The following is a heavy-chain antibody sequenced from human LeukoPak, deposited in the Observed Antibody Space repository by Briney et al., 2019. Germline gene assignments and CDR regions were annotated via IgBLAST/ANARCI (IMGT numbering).Heavy chain of an antibody. V-gene: IGHV3-7*01. CDR3: ARDTPFDY. CDR2: IKQDGGEE. CDR1: GFTFSGYW. Sequence: GGSLRLSCAASGFTFSGYWMSWVRQAPGKGLEWVANIKQDGGEEYYVDSVKGRFTISRDNAKNSLYLQMNSLRAEDTAVYYCARDTPFDYWGQGTLVTVSS. J-gene: IGHJ4*02.